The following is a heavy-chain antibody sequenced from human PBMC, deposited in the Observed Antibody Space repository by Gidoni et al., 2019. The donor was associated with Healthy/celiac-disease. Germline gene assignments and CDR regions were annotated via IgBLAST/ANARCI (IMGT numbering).Heavy chain of an antibody. D-gene: IGHD2-2*01. CDR1: GFTFDDYA. CDR2: ISWNSGSI. V-gene: IGHV3-9*01. Sequence: EVQLVESGGGLVQPGRSLRLSCAASGFTFDDYAMHWVRQAPGKGLEWVSGISWNSGSIGYADSVKGRFTISRDNAKNSLYLQMNSLRAEDTALYYCAKGKYCSSTSCYGVFDYWGQGTLVTVSS. J-gene: IGHJ4*02. CDR3: AKGKYCSSTSCYGVFDY.